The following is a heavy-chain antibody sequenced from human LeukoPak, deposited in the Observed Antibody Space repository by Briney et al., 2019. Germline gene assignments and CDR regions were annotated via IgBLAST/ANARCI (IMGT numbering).Heavy chain of an antibody. J-gene: IGHJ4*02. CDR2: IRGTGTST. CDR3: AKVTYGSGTYGAFDY. D-gene: IGHD3-10*01. CDR1: GFSFSSYK. V-gene: IGHV3-23*01. Sequence: GGSLRLSCAASGFSFSSYKLHWVRQAPGKGLEWVSAIRGTGTSTYYADSVKGRFTISRDNSKNTLYLQMNSLRAEDTAVYYCAKVTYGSGTYGAFDYWGQGTLVTVSS.